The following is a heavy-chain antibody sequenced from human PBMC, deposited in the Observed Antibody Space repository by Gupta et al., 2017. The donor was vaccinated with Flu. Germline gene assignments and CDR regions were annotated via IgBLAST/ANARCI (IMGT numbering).Heavy chain of an antibody. V-gene: IGHV3-30*18. J-gene: IGHJ4*02. D-gene: IGHD2-15*01. CDR1: GFIFSYYG. Sequence: QVQLVESGGGVVQPGRSLRLSCAASGFIFSYYGLHWVRQAPGKGLEWVAAISSDGTNKYYADSIKGRFTISRDNSKNTLYLQMNSLTSEDTAVYYCAKVPGGSLLRIDFDCWGQGTLVTVSS. CDR3: AKVPGGSLLRIDFDC. CDR2: ISSDGTNK.